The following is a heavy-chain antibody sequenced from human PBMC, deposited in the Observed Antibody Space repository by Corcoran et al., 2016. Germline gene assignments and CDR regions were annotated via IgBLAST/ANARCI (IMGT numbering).Heavy chain of an antibody. CDR2: IIPIFGTA. V-gene: IGHV1-69*01. CDR3: ARYQGGSGGSCYPSDYYYGMDV. J-gene: IGHJ6*02. Sequence: QVQLVQSGAEVKKPGSSVKVSCKASGGTFSSYAISWVRQAPGQGLEWMGGIIPIFGTANYAQKFQGRVTITADESTSTAYMELSSLRSEDTAVYDCARYQGGSGGSCYPSDYYYGMDVWGQGTTVTVSS. CDR1: GGTFSSYA. D-gene: IGHD2-15*01.